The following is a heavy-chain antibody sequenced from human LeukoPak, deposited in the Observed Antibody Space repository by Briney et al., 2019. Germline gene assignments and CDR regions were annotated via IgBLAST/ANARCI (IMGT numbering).Heavy chain of an antibody. D-gene: IGHD1-1*01. CDR2: IYYSGST. CDR3: ARQTVYYFDY. CDR1: GGSISSYY. Sequence: PSETLYLTCTVSGGSISSYYWSWLRQPPGKGLEWIGYIYYSGSTNYNPSLKSRVTISVDTSKNQFSLKLSSVTAADTAVYYCARQTVYYFDYWGQGTLVTVSS. J-gene: IGHJ4*02. V-gene: IGHV4-59*01.